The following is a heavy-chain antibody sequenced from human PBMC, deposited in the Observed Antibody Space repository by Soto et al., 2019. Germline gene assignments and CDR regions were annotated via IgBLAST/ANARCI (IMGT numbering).Heavy chain of an antibody. CDR2: ISYDGSNK. CDR3: AKDREIQYYGYMDV. V-gene: IGHV3-30*18. D-gene: IGHD3-16*01. J-gene: IGHJ6*03. CDR1: GFTFSSYG. Sequence: GGPLRLSCAASGFTFSSYGMHWVRQAPGKGLEWVAVISYDGSNKYYADSVKGRFTISRDNSKNTLYLQMNSLRAEDTAVYYCAKDREIQYYGYMDVWGKGTTVTVSS.